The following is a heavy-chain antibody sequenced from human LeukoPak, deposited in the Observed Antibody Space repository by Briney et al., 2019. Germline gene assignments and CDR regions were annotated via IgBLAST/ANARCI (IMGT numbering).Heavy chain of an antibody. V-gene: IGHV3-74*03. CDR2: INGDGSTT. J-gene: IGHJ4*02. CDR1: GFTFSTYW. D-gene: IGHD3-10*01. CDR3: ARDYAGSPDY. Sequence: GGSLRLSCTASGFTFSTYWINWVRQTPGKGLVWVALINGDGSTTTHADSVKGRFTISRDNAKNTAYLQMNSLGDEDTAVYFCARDYAGSPDYWGQGTLVTVSA.